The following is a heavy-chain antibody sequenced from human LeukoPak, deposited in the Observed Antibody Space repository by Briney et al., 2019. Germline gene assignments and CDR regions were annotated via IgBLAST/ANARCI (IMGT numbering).Heavy chain of an antibody. V-gene: IGHV4-59*01. CDR3: ARSGGLYTSTWYFHR. J-gene: IGHJ1*01. D-gene: IGHD6-13*01. CDR1: GGSFNNYY. CDR2: IDYSGST. Sequence: SETLSLTCGVYGGSFNNYYWSWIRQPPGKGLEWIGYIDYSGSTIHNPSLKSRVTISVNTSKNQFSLQLTSVTAADTAVYYCARSGGLYTSTWYFHRWGQGTLVTVSS.